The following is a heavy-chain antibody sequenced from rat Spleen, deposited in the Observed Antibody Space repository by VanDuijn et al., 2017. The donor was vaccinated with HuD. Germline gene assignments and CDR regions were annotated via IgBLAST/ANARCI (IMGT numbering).Heavy chain of an antibody. CDR3: TSGTISTSDWFTY. D-gene: IGHD1-2*01. CDR1: GFSLTSYS. CDR2: MRYNGDT. Sequence: QVQLKESGPGLVQPSQTLSLTCTVSGFSLTSYSVHWVRQPPGKGLEWMGRMRYNGDTSYNSALKSSLSISRDTSKNQVFLKMNSLQADDTGTYYCTSGTISTSDWFTYWGQGTLVAVSS. V-gene: IGHV2-63*01. J-gene: IGHJ3*01.